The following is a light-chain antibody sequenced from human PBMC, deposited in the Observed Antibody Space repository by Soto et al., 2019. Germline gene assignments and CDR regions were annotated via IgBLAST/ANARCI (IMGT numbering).Light chain of an antibody. CDR1: QSISSW. CDR2: RAS. V-gene: IGKV1-5*03. CDR3: QQYKSSLLT. Sequence: DIPMTQSPSTLSASVGDRVTITCRASQSISSWLAWYQQKPGKAPKLLIYRASNLESGVPSRFTGSGSGTEFTLTISSLHPDDFATYYYQQYKSSLLTFGPGTKVDIK. J-gene: IGKJ3*01.